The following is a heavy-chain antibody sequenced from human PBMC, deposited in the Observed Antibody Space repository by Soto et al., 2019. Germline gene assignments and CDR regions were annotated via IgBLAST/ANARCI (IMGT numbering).Heavy chain of an antibody. CDR3: ARFTPSSVTRGNWFDP. CDR1: GYSFTSYW. CDR2: IYPGDSDT. V-gene: IGHV5-51*01. Sequence: GESLKISCKGSGYSFTSYWIGWVRQMPGKGLEWMGIIYPGDSDTRYSPSFQGQVTISADKSISTAYLQWSSLKASDTAMYYCARFTPSSVTRGNWFDPWGQGTLVTVSS. J-gene: IGHJ5*02. D-gene: IGHD4-4*01.